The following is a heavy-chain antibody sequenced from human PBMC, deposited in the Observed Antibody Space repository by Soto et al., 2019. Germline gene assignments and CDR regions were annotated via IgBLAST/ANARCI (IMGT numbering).Heavy chain of an antibody. CDR1: GYAFTTYG. CDR3: ARGRYGDY. Sequence: QVHLVQSGAEVKKPGTSVKVSCKGSGYAFTTYGITWVRQAPGQGLEWMGWISAHNGNTNYAQKLQGRVTVTRDTTTSTAYMELRSLRSDDTAVYYCARGRYGDYWGQGALVTVSS. J-gene: IGHJ4*02. D-gene: IGHD1-1*01. CDR2: ISAHNGNT. V-gene: IGHV1-18*01.